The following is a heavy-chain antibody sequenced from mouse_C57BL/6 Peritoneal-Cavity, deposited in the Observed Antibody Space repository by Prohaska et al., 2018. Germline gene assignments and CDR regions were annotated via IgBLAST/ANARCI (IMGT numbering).Heavy chain of an antibody. Sequence: EVQLLETGGGLVQPGGSRGLSCEGPGFTFSGFWMSGVRQTPGKSLDLIGDIKNDDSAIKNAQSIKDRFTIFRDNEKSTLYLQMSNVRSEDTATYFCMRYGNYWYFDVWGTGTTVTVSS. D-gene: IGHD2-1*01. V-gene: IGHV11-2*01. CDR2: IKNDDSAI. CDR1: GFTFSGFW. J-gene: IGHJ1*03. CDR3: MRYGNYWYFDV.